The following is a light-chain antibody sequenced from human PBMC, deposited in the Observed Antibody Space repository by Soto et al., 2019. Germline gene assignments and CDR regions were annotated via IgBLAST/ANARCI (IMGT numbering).Light chain of an antibody. Sequence: IVMTQSPESLSVSLGGRATVNCKSSPRVLSNNNNYLAWFQQKPGQPPRLFIYWASTRGSGVPDRFSGSGSGTDFTLTISNVEAEDVAIYYCQQYHSAPITFGQGTRLEIK. CDR2: WAS. CDR3: QQYHSAPIT. J-gene: IGKJ5*01. V-gene: IGKV4-1*01. CDR1: PRVLSNNNNY.